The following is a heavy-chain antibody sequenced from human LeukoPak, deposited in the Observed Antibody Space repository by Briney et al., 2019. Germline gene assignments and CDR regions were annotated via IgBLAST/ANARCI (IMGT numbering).Heavy chain of an antibody. V-gene: IGHV3-74*01. D-gene: IGHD2-8*01. Sequence: GGSLRLSCAASGFTFSSYWMHWVRQAPGKGLVWVSRLNNDGSITDYADSVNGRFTISRDNAQNTLYLQMNSLRAEDTAVYYCARADARYYYYYMDVWGKGTTVTISS. J-gene: IGHJ6*03. CDR2: LNNDGSIT. CDR1: GFTFSSYW. CDR3: ARADARYYYYYMDV.